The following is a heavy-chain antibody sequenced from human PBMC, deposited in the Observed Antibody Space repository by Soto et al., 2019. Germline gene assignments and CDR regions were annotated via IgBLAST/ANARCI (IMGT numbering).Heavy chain of an antibody. V-gene: IGHV4-30-2*01. CDR3: ARTPMY. CDR1: GGSISSGGYS. J-gene: IGHJ4*02. Sequence: SETLSLTCAVSGGSISSGGYSWSWIRQPPGKGLEWIGYIYHSGSTYYDPSLKSRVTISVDRSKNQFSLKLSSVTAADTAVYYCARTPMYWGQGTLVTVSS. CDR2: IYHSGST.